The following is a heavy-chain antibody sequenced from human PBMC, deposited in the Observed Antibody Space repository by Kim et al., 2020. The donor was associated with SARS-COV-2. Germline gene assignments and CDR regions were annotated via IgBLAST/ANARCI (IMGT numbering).Heavy chain of an antibody. CDR2: INHSGRT. CDR3: ARNSNDYGEGY. J-gene: IGHJ4*02. V-gene: IGHV4-34*01. D-gene: IGHD4-17*01. CDR1: GGSFSGYY. Sequence: SETLSLTCAVYGGSFSGYYWSWIRQPPGKGLEWIGEINHSGRTNYNPSLKSRVTISVDTSKNQFSLKLSSVTAAETAVYYCARNSNDYGEGYWGQGTLGT.